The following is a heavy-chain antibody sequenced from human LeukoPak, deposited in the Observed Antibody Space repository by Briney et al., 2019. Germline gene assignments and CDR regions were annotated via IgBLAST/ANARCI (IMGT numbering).Heavy chain of an antibody. Sequence: GGSLRLSCAASGFTFNSYAMHWVRQAPGKGLEWVTVIEYDGSSKYYADSVKGRFTISRDNAKNTLYLQMNSLRAEGTAVYYWARDLIVRAPDPFDYWGQGTLVTVSS. J-gene: IGHJ4*02. V-gene: IGHV3-30*04. CDR2: IEYDGSSK. D-gene: IGHD1-26*01. CDR3: ARDLIVRAPDPFDY. CDR1: GFTFNSYA.